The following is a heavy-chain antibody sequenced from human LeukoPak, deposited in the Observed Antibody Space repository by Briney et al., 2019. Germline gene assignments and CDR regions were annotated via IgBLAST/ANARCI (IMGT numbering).Heavy chain of an antibody. V-gene: IGHV5-51*01. CDR1: GYSFTSYW. CDR3: ARRVGYCSGGSCYSDCFDY. J-gene: IGHJ4*02. CDR2: IYPGDSDT. Sequence: GESLKISCKGSGYSFTSYWIGWVRQMPGKGLEWMGIIYPGDSDTRYSPSFQGQVTISADKSISTAYLQWSSLKASDTAMYYCARRVGYCSGGSCYSDCFDYWGQGTLVTFSS. D-gene: IGHD2-15*01.